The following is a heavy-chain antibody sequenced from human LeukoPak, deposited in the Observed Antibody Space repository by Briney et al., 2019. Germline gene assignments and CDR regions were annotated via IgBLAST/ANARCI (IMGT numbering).Heavy chain of an antibody. D-gene: IGHD5/OR15-5a*01. CDR3: ARTPVSYWHFDL. CDR2: IHYSGSS. Sequence: SETLSLTCTVSGGSISSYYWTWIRQPPGKGLEWIGYIHYSGSSRSHPSLNSRVTMSVDTSKSQFSLKLTSVTAADTAVYYCARTPVSYWHFDLWGRGTLVTVSS. J-gene: IGHJ2*01. V-gene: IGHV4-59*01. CDR1: GGSISSYY.